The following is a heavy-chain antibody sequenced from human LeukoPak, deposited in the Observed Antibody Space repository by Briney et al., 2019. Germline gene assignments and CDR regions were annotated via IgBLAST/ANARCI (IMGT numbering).Heavy chain of an antibody. CDR3: ARDRLDYTVGGDAFDI. D-gene: IGHD4-11*01. CDR2: IYYSGST. J-gene: IGHJ3*02. V-gene: IGHV4-59*01. CDR1: GGTISRYY. Sequence: SETLSLTCTVSGGTISRYYWSWIRQSPGKGLEWIGYIYYSGSTSYNPSLKSRVTISVDTSKNQFSLKVRSVTAADTAVYYCARDRLDYTVGGDAFDIWGQGTMVTVCS.